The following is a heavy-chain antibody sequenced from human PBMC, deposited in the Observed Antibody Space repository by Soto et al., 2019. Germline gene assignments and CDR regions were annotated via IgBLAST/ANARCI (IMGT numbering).Heavy chain of an antibody. Sequence: SETLSLTCTVSGDSITSNSYFWAWIRQPPGKGLEWIGSIYYSGTTYYNPSLKSRVTISVDTSKNQFSLKLSSVTAADTAVYYCARSRIVGAYYFDYWGQGTLVTVSS. CDR1: GDSITSNSYF. D-gene: IGHD1-26*01. CDR2: IYYSGTT. CDR3: ARSRIVGAYYFDY. J-gene: IGHJ4*02. V-gene: IGHV4-39*07.